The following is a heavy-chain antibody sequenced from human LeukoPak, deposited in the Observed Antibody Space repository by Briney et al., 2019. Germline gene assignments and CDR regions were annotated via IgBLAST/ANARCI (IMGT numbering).Heavy chain of an antibody. CDR2: ISGGGGIT. D-gene: IGHD5-24*01. J-gene: IGHJ4*02. V-gene: IGHV3-23*01. Sequence: PGGSLRLSCAASGFTFSSYAMSWVRQAPGKGLEWVSAISGGGGITYSADSVKGRFTISRDNSKSTLYLQMNSLRAEDTAVYYCAKDLRGASGGDGYNWNWGQGTLVTVSS. CDR3: AKDLRGASGGDGYNWN. CDR1: GFTFSSYA.